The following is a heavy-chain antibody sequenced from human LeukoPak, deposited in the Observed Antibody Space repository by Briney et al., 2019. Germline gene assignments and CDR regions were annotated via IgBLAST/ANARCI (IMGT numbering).Heavy chain of an antibody. V-gene: IGHV4-34*01. CDR3: ARFSKITRGDWGDAFDI. D-gene: IGHD2-21*01. J-gene: IGHJ3*02. Sequence: SETLSLTCSVYGGSFSDYFWGWIRQAPGEGLEWIGEINEGGSTNYNPAFMTRVVVTVDRSKNDFSLTMNFVTAVDTAAYYCARFSKITRGDWGDAFDIWGQGTTVIVSS. CDR2: INEGGST. CDR1: GGSFSDYF.